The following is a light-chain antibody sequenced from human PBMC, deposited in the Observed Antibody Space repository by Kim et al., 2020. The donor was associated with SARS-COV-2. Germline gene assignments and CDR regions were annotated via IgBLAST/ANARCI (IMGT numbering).Light chain of an antibody. CDR3: QQYGTSRPIT. CDR1: QSVSSNY. V-gene: IGKV3-20*01. J-gene: IGKJ5*01. CDR2: GAS. Sequence: PGERATLSCRASQSVSSNYLTWYQQKPGQAPRLLIYGASSRATGIPDRFTGSGSGTDFTLTISRLEPEDFAVYYCQQYGTSRPITFGQGTRLEIK.